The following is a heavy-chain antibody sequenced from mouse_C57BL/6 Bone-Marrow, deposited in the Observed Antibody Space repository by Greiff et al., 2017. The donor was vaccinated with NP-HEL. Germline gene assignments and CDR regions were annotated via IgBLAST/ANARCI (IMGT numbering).Heavy chain of an antibody. V-gene: IGHV1-4*01. Sequence: VQLQQSGAELARPGASVKMSCKASGYTFTSYTMHWVKQRPGQGLEWIGYINPSSGYTKYNQKFKDKATLTADKSSSTSYMQLSSLTSEDSAVYYCARNDYDGYWGQGTTLTVSS. J-gene: IGHJ2*01. D-gene: IGHD2-4*01. CDR3: ARNDYDGY. CDR2: INPSSGYT. CDR1: GYTFTSYT.